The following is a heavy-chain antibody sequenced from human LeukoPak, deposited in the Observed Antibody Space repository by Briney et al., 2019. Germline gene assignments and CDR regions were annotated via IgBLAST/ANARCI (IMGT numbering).Heavy chain of an antibody. CDR1: GFIFRNYV. J-gene: IGHJ4*02. Sequence: GGSLRLSCAASGFIFRNYVIHWVRQAPGKGLEWVAVTSSDLNVKLYADSVKGRFTISRDNSRSTLYLQMNSLRPEDAAIYYCAREGYYGSGSPPSLYFDYWGQGTLVTVSS. D-gene: IGHD3-10*01. CDR2: TSSDLNVK. CDR3: AREGYYGSGSPPSLYFDY. V-gene: IGHV3-30-3*01.